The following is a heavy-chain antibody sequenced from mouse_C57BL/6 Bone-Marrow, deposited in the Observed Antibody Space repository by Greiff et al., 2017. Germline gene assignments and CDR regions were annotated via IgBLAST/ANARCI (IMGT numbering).Heavy chain of an antibody. CDR2: IHPNSGST. CDR1: GYTFTSYW. D-gene: IGHD2-5*01. J-gene: IGHJ4*01. CDR3: ARGEDSNYVRYYYAMDY. Sequence: VQLQQPGAELVKPGASVKLSCKASGYTFTSYWMHWVKQRPGQGLEWIGMIHPNSGSTNYNEKFKSKATLTVDKSSSTAYMQLSSLTSEDSAVYYCARGEDSNYVRYYYAMDYWGQGTSVTVSS. V-gene: IGHV1-64*01.